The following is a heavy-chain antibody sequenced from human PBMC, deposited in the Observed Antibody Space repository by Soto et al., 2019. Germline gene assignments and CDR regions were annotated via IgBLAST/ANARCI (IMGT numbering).Heavy chain of an antibody. D-gene: IGHD3-16*01. CDR1: GGSTSSDNY. J-gene: IGHJ4*02. V-gene: IGHV4-30-4*01. CDR2: IYYSGNT. Sequence: SETLSLTCTVSGGSTSSDNYWSWIRRPPGKGLEWIGHIYYSGNTYYNPSLKSRLAISIDTSKNQFSLKLSSVTAADTAVYFCAREGGESSDGLYYFDSWGQGSLVTVSS. CDR3: AREGGESSDGLYYFDS.